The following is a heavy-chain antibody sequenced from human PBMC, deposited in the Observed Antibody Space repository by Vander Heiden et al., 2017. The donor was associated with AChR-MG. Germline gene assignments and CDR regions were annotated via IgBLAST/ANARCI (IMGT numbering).Heavy chain of an antibody. CDR1: GFTFSSYA. CDR3: AKDNRKKGYYYYYMDV. CDR2: SSGSGGST. Sequence: EVQLLESGGGLVQPGGSLRLSCAASGFTFSSYAMSWVRQAPGKGLEWVSASSGSGGSTYYADSVKGRFTNSRDNSKNTLYLQRNSLRAEDTAVYYCAKDNRKKGYYYYYMDVWGKGTTVTVSS. J-gene: IGHJ6*03. V-gene: IGHV3-23*01.